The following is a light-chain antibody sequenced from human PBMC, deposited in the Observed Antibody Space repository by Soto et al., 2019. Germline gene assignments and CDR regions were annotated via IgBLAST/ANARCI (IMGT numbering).Light chain of an antibody. CDR2: DVS. V-gene: IGLV2-11*01. CDR1: SSDVGGYNY. CDR3: CSYAGSSLYV. Sequence: QSALTQPRSVSGSPGQSVTSSCTGTSSDVGGYNYVSWYQQHPGKAPKLMIFDVSKRPSGVPDRFSGSKSGNTASLTISGLQADDEADYYCCSYAGSSLYVFGSGTKLTVL. J-gene: IGLJ1*01.